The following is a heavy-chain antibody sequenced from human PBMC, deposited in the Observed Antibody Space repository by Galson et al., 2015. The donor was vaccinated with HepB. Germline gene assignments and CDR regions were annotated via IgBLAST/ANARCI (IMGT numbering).Heavy chain of an antibody. CDR2: ISYDGSNK. J-gene: IGHJ3*02. D-gene: IGHD2-8*01. CDR3: AKDLLLMVYNDAFDI. V-gene: IGHV3-30*18. Sequence: SLRLSCAASGFTFSSYGTHWVRQAPGKGLEWVAVISYDGSNKYYADSVKGRFTISRDNSKNTLYLQMNSLRAEDTAVYYCAKDLLLMVYNDAFDIWGQGTMVTVSS. CDR1: GFTFSSYG.